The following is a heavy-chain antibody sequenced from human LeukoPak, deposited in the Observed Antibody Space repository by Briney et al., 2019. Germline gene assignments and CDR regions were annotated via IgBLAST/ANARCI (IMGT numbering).Heavy chain of an antibody. Sequence: PGGSLRLSCAASGFTFSSYGMNWVRQAPGKGLEWVSAISGSGGSTYYADSVKGRFTISRDNSKNTLYLQMNSLRAEDTAVYYCAKDRYYYDSSGYLHPFDYWGQGTLVTVSS. D-gene: IGHD3-22*01. CDR3: AKDRYYYDSSGYLHPFDY. CDR2: ISGSGGST. CDR1: GFTFSSYG. J-gene: IGHJ4*02. V-gene: IGHV3-23*01.